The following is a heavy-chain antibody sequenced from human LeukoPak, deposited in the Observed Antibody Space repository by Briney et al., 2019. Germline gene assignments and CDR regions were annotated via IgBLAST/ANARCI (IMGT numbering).Heavy chain of an antibody. CDR1: GYTLTDYY. CDR3: ARVSLRGGYNYGYGDY. Sequence: ASVKVSCKASGYTLTDYYIYWLRQAPGQGLEWMGWINSKSGGTNYALKFQGSFSMTRDTSISTAYMELSRLTSDDTAVYYCARVSLRGGYNYGYGDYWGQGTLVTVSS. D-gene: IGHD5-18*01. V-gene: IGHV1-2*02. J-gene: IGHJ4*02. CDR2: INSKSGGT.